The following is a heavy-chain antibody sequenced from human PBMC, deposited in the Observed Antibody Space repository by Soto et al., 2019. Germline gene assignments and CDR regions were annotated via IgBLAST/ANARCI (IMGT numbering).Heavy chain of an antibody. CDR2: ISGSGGST. D-gene: IGHD2-15*01. CDR1: GFTFSSYA. J-gene: IGHJ4*02. V-gene: IGHV3-23*01. Sequence: LRLSWAGSGFTFSSYAMSWVRQAPGKGLEWVSAISGSGGSTYYADSVKSRFTISRDNSKNTLYLQMNSLRAEDTAVYYCAKSCPRYCSGGSCYTDYWGQGTLVTVSS. CDR3: AKSCPRYCSGGSCYTDY.